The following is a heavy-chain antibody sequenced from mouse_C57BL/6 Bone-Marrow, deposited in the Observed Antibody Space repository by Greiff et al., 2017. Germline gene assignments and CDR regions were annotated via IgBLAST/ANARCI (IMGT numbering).Heavy chain of an antibody. D-gene: IGHD1-1*01. CDR2: IWWDDDK. Sequence: QVTLKESGPGILQPSQTLSLTCSFSGFSLSTFGMGVVWIRQPSGKGLKWLAHIWWDDDKYYNPALKSRLTISKDTSNIQVFLKIANVYTADTATYDCARIGYYDAYWGQGTPVTVSA. CDR1: GFSLSTFGMG. CDR3: ARIGYYDAY. J-gene: IGHJ3*01. V-gene: IGHV8-8*01.